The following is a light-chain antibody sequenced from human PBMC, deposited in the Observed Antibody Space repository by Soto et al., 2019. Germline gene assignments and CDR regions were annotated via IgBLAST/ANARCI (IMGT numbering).Light chain of an antibody. CDR3: SSFTSTHTGV. Sequence: HSVLTQPASVSGSPGQSITISCTGTSSDVGGYNYVSWYQQYPGKAPKLMIYEVSNRPSGVSSRFSGSKSGNTASLTISGLQAEDEADYYCSSFTSTHTGVFGGGTKLTVL. CDR2: EVS. CDR1: SSDVGGYNY. V-gene: IGLV2-14*01. J-gene: IGLJ3*02.